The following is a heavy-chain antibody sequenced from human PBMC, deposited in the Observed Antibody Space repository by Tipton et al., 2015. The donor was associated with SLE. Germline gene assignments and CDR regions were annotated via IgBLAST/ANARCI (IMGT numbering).Heavy chain of an antibody. V-gene: IGHV4-4*02. D-gene: IGHD6-19*01. Sequence: TLSLTCAVSGGSISSSNWWSWVRQPPGKGLEWIGEIYHSGSTNYNPSLKSRVTISVDKSKNQFSLKLSSVTAADTAVYYCARKGGSGWQMGYYFDYWGQGTLVTVSS. J-gene: IGHJ4*02. CDR2: IYHSGST. CDR1: GGSISSSNW. CDR3: ARKGGSGWQMGYYFDY.